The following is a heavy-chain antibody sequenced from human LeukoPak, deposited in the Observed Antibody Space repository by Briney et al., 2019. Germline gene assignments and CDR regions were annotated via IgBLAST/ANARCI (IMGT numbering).Heavy chain of an antibody. CDR2: IKQDGSEK. J-gene: IGHJ6*03. CDR1: GFTFSSYW. V-gene: IGHV3-7*01. CDR3: ARGGTQYYYYYMDV. Sequence: PGGSLRLSCAASGFTFSSYWMSWVRQAPGKGLEWVANIKQDGSEKYYVDSVKGRFTISRDNAKNSLYLQMNSLRAKDTAVYYCARGGTQYYYYYMDVWGKGTTVTVSS. D-gene: IGHD1-1*01.